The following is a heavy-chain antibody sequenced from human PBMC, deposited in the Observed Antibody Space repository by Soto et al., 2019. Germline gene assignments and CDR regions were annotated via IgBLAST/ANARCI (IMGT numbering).Heavy chain of an antibody. CDR2: IYHNERA. CDR3: GRTKDYFYGVDV. J-gene: IGHJ6*02. V-gene: IGHV4-4*02. Sequence: QVQLQESGPGLVKPSGTLSLTCAVSGVSISSSQWWSWVRQPPGKGLEWIGEIYHNERANYNPSPXRXXTMSLDRSKNQVSLKLSSVTAADTATYYCGRTKDYFYGVDVWGQGTTVTVSS. CDR1: GVSISSSQW.